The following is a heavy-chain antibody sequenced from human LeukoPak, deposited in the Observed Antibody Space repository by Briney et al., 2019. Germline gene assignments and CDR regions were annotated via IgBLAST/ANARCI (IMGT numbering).Heavy chain of an antibody. D-gene: IGHD3-3*01. CDR3: TRLRITIFGVPID. CDR2: IRSKANNYAT. CDR1: GGSISSYY. J-gene: IGHJ4*02. Sequence: ETLSLTCTVSGGSISSYYWSWVRQASGKGLEWVGRIRSKANNYATAYAASVKGRFTISRDDSKNTAYLQMNSLKTEDTAVYYCTRLRITIFGVPIDWGQGTLVTVSS. V-gene: IGHV3-73*01.